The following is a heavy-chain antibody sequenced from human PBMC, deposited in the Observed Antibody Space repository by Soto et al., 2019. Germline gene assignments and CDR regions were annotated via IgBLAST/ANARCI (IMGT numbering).Heavy chain of an antibody. V-gene: IGHV1-69*13. J-gene: IGHJ6*02. CDR2: IIPIFGTA. Sequence: ASVKVSCKASGGTFSSYAISWVRQAPGQGLEWMGGIIPIFGTANYAQKFQGRVTITADESTSTAYMELSSLRSEDTAVYYCARDYYDSSGYPPYGMDVWGQGTTVTVSS. CDR3: ARDYYDSSGYPPYGMDV. CDR1: GGTFSSYA. D-gene: IGHD3-22*01.